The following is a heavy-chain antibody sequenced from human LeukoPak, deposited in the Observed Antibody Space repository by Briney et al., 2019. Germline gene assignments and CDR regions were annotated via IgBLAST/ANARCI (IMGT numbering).Heavy chain of an antibody. CDR2: INHSGST. Sequence: SETLSLTCAVYGGSFSGYYWSWIRQPPGKGLEWIGEINHSGSTNYNPSLKSRVTISVDTSKNQFSLKLSSVTAADTAVYYCARDPGGIYYYGMDVWGQGTTVTVSS. J-gene: IGHJ6*02. CDR3: ARDPGGIYYYGMDV. CDR1: GGSFSGYY. D-gene: IGHD1-1*01. V-gene: IGHV4-34*01.